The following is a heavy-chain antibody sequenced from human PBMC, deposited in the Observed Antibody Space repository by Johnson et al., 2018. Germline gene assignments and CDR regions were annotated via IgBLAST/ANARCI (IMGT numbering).Heavy chain of an antibody. CDR3: AKGNNWNIRDGLDL. Sequence: QVQLLESGGGVVQPGRSLRLSCAASGFTFSSYGMHWVRQAPGKGLEWVAVISYDGSNKYYADSVKGRFTISRDNSKNTLYLQMSSLRVDDTAVYYCAKGNNWNIRDGLDLWGQGTMVTVSS. V-gene: IGHV3-30*18. CDR2: ISYDGSNK. J-gene: IGHJ3*01. CDR1: GFTFSSYG. D-gene: IGHD1/OR15-1a*01.